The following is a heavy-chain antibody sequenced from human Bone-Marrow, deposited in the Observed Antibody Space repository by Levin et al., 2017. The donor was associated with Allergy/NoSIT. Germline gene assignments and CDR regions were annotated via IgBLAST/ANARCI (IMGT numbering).Heavy chain of an antibody. J-gene: IGHJ2*01. CDR1: GFSVMDKG. V-gene: IGHV3-23*01. CDR2: FAGSAIDR. Sequence: HGESLKISCAASGFSVMDKGMSWVRQAPGKGLEWVSGFAGSAIDRHYAESVKGRFTISRDNSKNTLYVEMSSLTVEDTAVYYCAKGHSSGFWYFDLWGRGTPVTVSS. CDR3: AKGHSSGFWYFDL. D-gene: IGHD6-25*01.